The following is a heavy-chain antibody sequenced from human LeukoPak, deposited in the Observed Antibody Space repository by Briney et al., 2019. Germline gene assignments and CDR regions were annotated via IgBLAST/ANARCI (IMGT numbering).Heavy chain of an antibody. V-gene: IGHV3-53*05. Sequence: GSLRLSCAASGFPVSSNYMSWVRQAPGKGLEWVSVIYSGGSTYYADSVKGRFTISRDNSKNTLYLQMNSLRAEDTAVYYCARDQYYYGSGTIDYWGQGTLVTVSS. CDR3: ARDQYYYGSGTIDY. CDR2: IYSGGST. D-gene: IGHD3-10*01. J-gene: IGHJ4*02. CDR1: GFPVSSNY.